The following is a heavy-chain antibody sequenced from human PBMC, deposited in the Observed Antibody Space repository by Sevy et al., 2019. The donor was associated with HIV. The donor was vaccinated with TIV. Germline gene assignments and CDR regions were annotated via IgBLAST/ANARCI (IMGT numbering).Heavy chain of an antibody. CDR3: VRDKEKGASVFDY. CDR2: IKQDGYET. J-gene: IGHJ4*02. V-gene: IGHV3-7*03. CDR1: GFTFRNSW. D-gene: IGHD1-26*01. Sequence: GGSLRLSCATFGFTFRNSWMTWVRQPPGKGLEFLADIKQDGYETYYVDSVKGRFTISRDNAKNSLHLQMNSLRAEDTAMEFCVRDKEKGASVFDYGGQGT.